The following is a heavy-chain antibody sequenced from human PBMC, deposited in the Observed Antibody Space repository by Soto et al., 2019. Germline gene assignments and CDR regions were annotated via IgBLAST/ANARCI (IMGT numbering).Heavy chain of an antibody. CDR3: ARDRNIADRLSLEY. CDR1: GGTFSSCT. J-gene: IGHJ4*02. D-gene: IGHD6-6*01. Sequence: ASVKVSCKASGGTFSSCTISWVRQAPGQGLEWMGRIIPILGIANYAQKFQGRVTITADKSTSTAYMELSSLRSEDTAVYYCARDRNIADRLSLEYWGQGTLVTVSS. CDR2: IIPILGIA. V-gene: IGHV1-69*04.